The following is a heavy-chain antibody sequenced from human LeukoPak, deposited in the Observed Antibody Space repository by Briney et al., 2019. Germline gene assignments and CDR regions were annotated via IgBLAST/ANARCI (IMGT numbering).Heavy chain of an antibody. Sequence: GASVNVSCKAFGYTFTSNYMHWVRQAPGQGPEWMGVISPSGGSTTYAQKFQGRVTLTRDMSTSTDYLELSSLRSEDTAVYYCARGAAARPQIYYYYYMDVWGKGTTVTVSS. V-gene: IGHV1-46*01. J-gene: IGHJ6*03. CDR2: ISPSGGST. CDR3: ARGAAARPQIYYYYYMDV. CDR1: GYTFTSNY. D-gene: IGHD6-6*01.